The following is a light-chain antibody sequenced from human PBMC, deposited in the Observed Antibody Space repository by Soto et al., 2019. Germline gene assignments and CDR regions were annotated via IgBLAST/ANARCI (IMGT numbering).Light chain of an antibody. CDR3: QQYNNWPLT. CDR1: QTVSSS. J-gene: IGKJ5*01. CDR2: GAS. Sequence: ESVLTQSPATLSLSPGERATLSCRASQTVSSSLAWYQQKPGQAPRLLIYGASSRATGIPVRFSGSGSGTEFTLTISSLQSEDFAVYYGQQYNNWPLTFGQGTRLEIK. V-gene: IGKV3-15*01.